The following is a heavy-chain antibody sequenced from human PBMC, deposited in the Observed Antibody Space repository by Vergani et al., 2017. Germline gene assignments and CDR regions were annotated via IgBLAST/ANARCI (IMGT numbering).Heavy chain of an antibody. CDR1: GFSFRTFS. D-gene: IGHD3-3*01. Sequence: VESGGGLVLPGGSLRLSCAASGFSFRTFSMFWVRHPPGKGLAWVSKISPDGRTTEYADSVRGRFTISRDNAKNSLYLQMNSLRAEDTALYYCARERNAYYDFWSGYYTQYYFDYWGQGTLVTVSS. CDR3: ARERNAYYDFWSGYYTQYYFDY. CDR2: ISPDGRTT. V-gene: IGHV3-74*03. J-gene: IGHJ4*02.